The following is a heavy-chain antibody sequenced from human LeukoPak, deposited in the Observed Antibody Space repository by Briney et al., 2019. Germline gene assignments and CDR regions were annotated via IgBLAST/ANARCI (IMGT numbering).Heavy chain of an antibody. Sequence: GGSLRLSCAASGFTFSSYWMTWVRQAPGKGLEWVANIKQDGSEKYYVGSVKGRFTISRDNAKISLYLQMNGLRAEDTAVYYCARKSYTSGCFDYWGQGTLVTVSS. D-gene: IGHD6-19*01. CDR1: GFTFSSYW. V-gene: IGHV3-7*05. J-gene: IGHJ4*02. CDR2: IKQDGSEK. CDR3: ARKSYTSGCFDY.